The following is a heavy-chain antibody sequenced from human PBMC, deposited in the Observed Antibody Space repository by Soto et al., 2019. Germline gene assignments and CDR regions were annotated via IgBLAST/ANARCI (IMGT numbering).Heavy chain of an antibody. CDR3: AKGGLKTIFGVNYYMDV. D-gene: IGHD3-3*01. V-gene: IGHV3-23*01. J-gene: IGHJ6*03. Sequence: GGSLRLSCAASGITFNYYAMSWVRQAPGKGLEWVSSISGRGSSPSYADSVKGRFTISRDNPKNTLYLQMNSLRAEDTATYYCAKGGLKTIFGVNYYMDVWGKGTTVTVSS. CDR1: GITFNYYA. CDR2: ISGRGSSP.